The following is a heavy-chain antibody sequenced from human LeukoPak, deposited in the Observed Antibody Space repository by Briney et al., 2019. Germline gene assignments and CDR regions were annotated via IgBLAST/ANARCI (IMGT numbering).Heavy chain of an antibody. CDR1: GGSFSGYY. V-gene: IGHV4-34*01. CDR2: INHSGST. J-gene: IGHJ4*02. CDR3: ARGGWNKFDY. D-gene: IGHD1-1*01. Sequence: PSETLSLTCAVYGGSFSGYYCSWIRQPPGKGLEWIGEINHSGSTNYNPSLKSRVTISVDTSKNQFSLKRSSVTAADTAVYYCARGGWNKFDYWGQGTLVTVSS.